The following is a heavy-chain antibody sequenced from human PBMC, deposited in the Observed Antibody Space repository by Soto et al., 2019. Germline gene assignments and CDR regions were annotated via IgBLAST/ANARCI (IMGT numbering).Heavy chain of an antibody. CDR1: GGSFSGYY. V-gene: IGHV4-34*01. D-gene: IGHD3-10*01. CDR3: ARYYYGSGSYYNDPSYYYYYYYYMDV. Sequence: SETLSLTCAVYGGSFSGYYWSWIRQPPGKGLEWIGEINHSGSTNYNPSLKSRVTISVDTSKNQFSLKLSSVTAADTAVYYCARYYYGSGSYYNDPSYYYYYYYYMDVWGKGTTVTVSS. CDR2: INHSGST. J-gene: IGHJ6*03.